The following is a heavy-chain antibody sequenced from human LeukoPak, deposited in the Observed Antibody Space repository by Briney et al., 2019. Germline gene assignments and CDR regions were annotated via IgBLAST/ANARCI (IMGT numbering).Heavy chain of an antibody. Sequence: GGSLRLSCTASGFTFSTYDMHWVRQAPGKGLEWVTFIQYDGSAKYYADSVKGRFTISRDNSKTTLYLQMNSLRAEDTAVYYCAKSHSSASRYYFDYWGQGTLVTVSS. D-gene: IGHD6-19*01. CDR1: GFTFSTYD. V-gene: IGHV3-30*02. CDR2: IQYDGSAK. CDR3: AKSHSSASRYYFDY. J-gene: IGHJ4*02.